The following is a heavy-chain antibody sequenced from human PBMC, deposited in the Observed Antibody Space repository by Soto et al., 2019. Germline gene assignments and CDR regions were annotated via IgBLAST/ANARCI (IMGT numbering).Heavy chain of an antibody. CDR3: ARDGTVAGTHQNWIDP. J-gene: IGHJ5*02. D-gene: IGHD6-19*01. Sequence: QVQLVQSGAEEKKPGASVKVSCKASAYTFTSYAIHWVRQAPGQSLEWMGWINPGNGNTKYSQKFQGRVTITRDTSARTAYMELSSLRSEDMAVYYCARDGTVAGTHQNWIDPWGQGTLVTVSS. CDR1: AYTFTSYA. CDR2: INPGNGNT. V-gene: IGHV1-3*05.